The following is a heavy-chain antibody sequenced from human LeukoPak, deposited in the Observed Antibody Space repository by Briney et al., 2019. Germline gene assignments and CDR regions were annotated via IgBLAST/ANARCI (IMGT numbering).Heavy chain of an antibody. V-gene: IGHV4-39*01. J-gene: IGHJ4*02. D-gene: IGHD6-13*01. Sequence: SETLSLTCTVSGGSISSSSYYWGWIRQPPGKGLEWIGSIYYSGSTYYNPSLKSRVTISVDTSKNQFSLKLSSVTAADTAVYYCASLARDGSSWVDYWAQGTLATVSS. CDR3: ASLARDGSSWVDY. CDR2: IYYSGST. CDR1: GGSISSSSYY.